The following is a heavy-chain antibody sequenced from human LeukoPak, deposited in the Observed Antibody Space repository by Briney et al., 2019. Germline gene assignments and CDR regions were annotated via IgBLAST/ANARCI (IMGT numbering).Heavy chain of an antibody. V-gene: IGHV4-61*02. CDR3: ARDQTYSGSGIYTYFGY. Sequence: SETLSLTCTVSGGSISSGGHYWSWIRQPAGKGLEYLGRIYSTGSTNYNPSLRSRVTISADTSKNHFSLKLSSVTAADTAVYYCARDQTYSGSGIYTYFGYWGQGILVTVSS. CDR2: IYSTGST. J-gene: IGHJ4*02. D-gene: IGHD3-10*01. CDR1: GGSISSGGHY.